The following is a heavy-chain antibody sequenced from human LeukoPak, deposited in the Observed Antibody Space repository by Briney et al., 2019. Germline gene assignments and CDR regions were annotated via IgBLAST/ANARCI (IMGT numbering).Heavy chain of an antibody. CDR2: ISSSSTYT. J-gene: IGHJ4*02. Sequence: PGGSLRLSCVVSGIPFSDYYMNWIRQAPGKGLEWISYISSSSTYTDYADSVKGRFTISRDNAQNALFLQMNSLRVEDTAVYYCAAGTAADYWGQGTLVTVPS. V-gene: IGHV3-11*03. CDR1: GIPFSDYY. CDR3: AAGTAADY. D-gene: IGHD6-13*01.